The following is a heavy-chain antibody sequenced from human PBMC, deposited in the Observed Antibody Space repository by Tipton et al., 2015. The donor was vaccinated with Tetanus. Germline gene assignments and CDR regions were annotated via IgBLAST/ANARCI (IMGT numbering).Heavy chain of an antibody. J-gene: IGHJ6*02. V-gene: IGHV3-74*01. CDR1: GFTSESHY. CDR3: ARRSLTNYGLDV. D-gene: IGHD1-1*01. CDR2: INPDGRRT. Sequence: SLRLSCAASGFTSESHYMHWVRQTPGKGLVWISRINPDGRRTNYADSVKGRFTISRDLAKNTVYLQMNSLRAEDTAVYFCARRSLTNYGLDVWGQGTPVTVSS.